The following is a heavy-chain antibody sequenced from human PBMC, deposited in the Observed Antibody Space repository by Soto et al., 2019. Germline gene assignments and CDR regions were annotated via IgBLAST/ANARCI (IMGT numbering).Heavy chain of an antibody. CDR1: GYTLTELS. Sequence: PPASVKGSCNVSGYTLTELSMHWVRQAPGKGLEWMGGFDPEDGETIYAQKFQGRVTMTEDTSTDTAYMELSSLRSEDTAVYYCAAGRRDNGVHRHWGQGTLVTVSS. J-gene: IGHJ4*02. CDR3: AAGRRDNGVHRH. D-gene: IGHD2-8*01. V-gene: IGHV1-24*01. CDR2: FDPEDGET.